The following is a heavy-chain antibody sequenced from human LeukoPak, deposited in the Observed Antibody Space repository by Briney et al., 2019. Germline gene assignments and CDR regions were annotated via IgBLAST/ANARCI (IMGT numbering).Heavy chain of an antibody. V-gene: IGHV3-21*01. CDR1: GFTFSSYS. D-gene: IGHD5-18*01. J-gene: IGHJ4*02. CDR2: ISSSSSYI. Sequence: GSLRLSCAASGFTFSSYSMNWVRQAPGKGLEWVSSISSSSSYIYYADSVKGRFTISRDNAKNSLYLQMNSLRAEDTAVYYCARARYSYGYPLFDYWGQGTLVTVSS. CDR3: ARARYSYGYPLFDY.